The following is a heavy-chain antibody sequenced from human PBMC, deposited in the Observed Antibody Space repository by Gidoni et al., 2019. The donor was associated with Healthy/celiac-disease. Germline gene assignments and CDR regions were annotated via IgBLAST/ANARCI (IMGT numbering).Heavy chain of an antibody. J-gene: IGHJ6*02. V-gene: IGHV3-23*01. CDR1: GFTFSSYA. D-gene: IGHD2-2*01. Sequence: EVQLLESGGGLVQPGGSLRLSCAASGFTFSSYAMSWVRQAPGKGLEWVSAISGSGGSTYYADSVKGRFTISRDNSKNTLYLQMNSLRAEDTAVYYCAKEYCSSTSCNLPLIYYYYGMDVWGQGTTVTVSS. CDR3: AKEYCSSTSCNLPLIYYYYGMDV. CDR2: ISGSGGST.